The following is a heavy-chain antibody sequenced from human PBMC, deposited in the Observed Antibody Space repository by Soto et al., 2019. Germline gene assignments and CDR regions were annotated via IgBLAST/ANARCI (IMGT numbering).Heavy chain of an antibody. J-gene: IGHJ6*02. V-gene: IGHV5-51*01. D-gene: IGHD2-15*01. CDR3: ARPRYPGRGYYGMDV. CDR2: IYPGDSDT. Sequence: GESLKISCKGSGYSFTSYWIGWVRQMPGKSLDCMVIIYPGDSDTRYSPSLQGQVTISADKSISTAYLQWSSLKASDTAMYYCARPRYPGRGYYGMDVWGQGTTVTVSS. CDR1: GYSFTSYW.